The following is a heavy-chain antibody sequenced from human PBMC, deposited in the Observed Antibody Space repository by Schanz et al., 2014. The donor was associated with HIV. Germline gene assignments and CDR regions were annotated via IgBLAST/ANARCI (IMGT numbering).Heavy chain of an antibody. Sequence: QVQLVQSGAEVKKPGSSVTVSCKASGGTFNIYTISWVRQAPGQGLEWVGGIIPIYGAAHYAQKFQGRVTINADDSTSTAYMELSSLRSEDTAVYYCARLKSEWVVPYYYYYGMDVWGQGTTVTVSS. J-gene: IGHJ6*02. D-gene: IGHD2-15*01. CDR3: ARLKSEWVVPYYYYYGMDV. CDR1: GGTFNIYT. V-gene: IGHV1-69*01. CDR2: IIPIYGAA.